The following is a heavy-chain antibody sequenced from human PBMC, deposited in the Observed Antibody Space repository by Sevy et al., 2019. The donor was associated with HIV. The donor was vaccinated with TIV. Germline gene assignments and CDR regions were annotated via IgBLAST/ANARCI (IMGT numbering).Heavy chain of an antibody. J-gene: IGHJ4*02. CDR2: ISYDGSNK. Sequence: GGSLRLSCAASGFTFSSYAMHWVRQAPGKGLEWVAVISYDGSNKCYADAVKGRVTISGDNSKNTLYLQMNSLRGEHSAVYYCARDFATIAVAGSCVYLGQGTLVTVSS. D-gene: IGHD6-19*01. V-gene: IGHV3-30-3*01. CDR3: ARDFATIAVAGSCVY. CDR1: GFTFSSYA.